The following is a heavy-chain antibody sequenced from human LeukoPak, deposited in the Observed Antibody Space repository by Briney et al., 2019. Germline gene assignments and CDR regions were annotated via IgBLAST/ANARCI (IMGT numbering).Heavy chain of an antibody. D-gene: IGHD2-2*01. CDR2: IYYSGST. V-gene: IGHV4-31*03. J-gene: IGHJ3*02. CDR3: ARDFGVVVPAATSYAFDI. CDR1: GGSISSGGYY. Sequence: SETLSLTCTVSGGSISSGGYYWSWIRQHPGKGLEWIGYIYYSGSTYYNPSLKSRVTISVDTSKNQFSLKLSSVTAADTAVYYCARDFGVVVPAATSYAFDIWGQGTMVTVSS.